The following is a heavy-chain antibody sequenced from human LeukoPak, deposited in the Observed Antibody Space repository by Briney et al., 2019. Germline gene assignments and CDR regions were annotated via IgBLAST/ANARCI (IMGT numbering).Heavy chain of an antibody. CDR1: GFSLSTSGVG. CDR2: IYWNDDK. J-gene: IGHJ4*02. Sequence: SGPTLVNPTQTLTLTCTFSGFSLSTSGVGVGWIRQPPGKALEWLALIYWNDDKRYSPSLKSRLTITKDTSKNQVVLTMTNMDPVDTATYYCALQPSIAARGDFDYWGQGTLVTVSS. D-gene: IGHD6-6*01. V-gene: IGHV2-5*01. CDR3: ALQPSIAARGDFDY.